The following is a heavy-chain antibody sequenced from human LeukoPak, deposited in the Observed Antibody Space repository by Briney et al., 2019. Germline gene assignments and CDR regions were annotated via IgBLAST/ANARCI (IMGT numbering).Heavy chain of an antibody. Sequence: SETLSLTCTVSGGSISSYYWSWIRQPPGKGLEWIGYIYYSGSTNYNPFLKSRVTISVDTSKNQFSLKLSSVTAADTAVYYCARGLRYFDWTVPYYFDYWGQGTLVTVSS. J-gene: IGHJ4*02. CDR1: GGSISSYY. CDR3: ARGLRYFDWTVPYYFDY. CDR2: IYYSGST. V-gene: IGHV4-59*01. D-gene: IGHD3-9*01.